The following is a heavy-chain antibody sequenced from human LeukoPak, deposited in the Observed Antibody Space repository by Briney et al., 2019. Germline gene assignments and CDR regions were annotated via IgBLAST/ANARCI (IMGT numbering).Heavy chain of an antibody. Sequence: ASVKVSCKASGYTFTGYYMHWVRRAPGQGLEWMGWINPNSGGTNYAQKFQGRVTMTRDTSISTAYMELSRLRSDDTAVYYCARDSGVGATPTAWGQGTLVTVSS. CDR2: INPNSGGT. J-gene: IGHJ5*02. CDR1: GYTFTGYY. V-gene: IGHV1-2*02. CDR3: ARDSGVGATPTA. D-gene: IGHD1-26*01.